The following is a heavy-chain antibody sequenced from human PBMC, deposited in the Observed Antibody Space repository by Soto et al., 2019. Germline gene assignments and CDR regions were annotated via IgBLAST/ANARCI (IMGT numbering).Heavy chain of an antibody. J-gene: IGHJ4*02. CDR3: AKKVTIYAVDPADY. CDR2: MSGSGDDA. CDR1: GFTFSNYG. Sequence: LRLSCAASGFTFSNYGMSWVRQAPGKGLEWVSVMSGSGDDAYYADSVKGRFTISRDNSKNMLYLQMNSLRAEDTAVYFCAKKVTIYAVDPADYWGQGTQVTVSS. V-gene: IGHV3-23*01. D-gene: IGHD3-3*01.